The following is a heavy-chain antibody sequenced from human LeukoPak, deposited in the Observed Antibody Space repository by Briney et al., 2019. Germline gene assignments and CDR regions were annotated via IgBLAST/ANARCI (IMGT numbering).Heavy chain of an antibody. CDR2: MNPNSGNT. D-gene: IGHD2-2*01. Sequence: ASVKVSCKASGYTFTSYDINWVRQATGQGLEWMGWMNPNSGNTGYAQKFQGRVTMTRNTSISTAYMELSSLRAEDTAVYYCARDHSPLVVPAAKDWYFDLWGRGTLVTVSS. V-gene: IGHV1-8*01. CDR3: ARDHSPLVVPAAKDWYFDL. CDR1: GYTFTSYD. J-gene: IGHJ2*01.